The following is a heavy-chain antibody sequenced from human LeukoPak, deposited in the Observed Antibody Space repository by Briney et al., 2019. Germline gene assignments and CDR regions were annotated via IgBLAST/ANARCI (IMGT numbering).Heavy chain of an antibody. CDR2: ISWNSGSI. J-gene: IGHJ6*03. CDR1: GFTFDDYA. V-gene: IGHV3-9*03. CDR3: AKDVSRMSYYYMDV. Sequence: ERSLRLSCAASGFTFDDYAKHWVRQAPGKGLEWFSGISWNSGSIGYADSVKGRFTISRDNAKNSLYLQMNSLRAEDMALYYCAKDVSRMSYYYMDVWGTGTTVTVSS. D-gene: IGHD2-15*01.